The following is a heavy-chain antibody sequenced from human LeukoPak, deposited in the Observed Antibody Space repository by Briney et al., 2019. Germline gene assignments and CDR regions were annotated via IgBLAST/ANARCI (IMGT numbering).Heavy chain of an antibody. V-gene: IGHV3-7*01. CDR1: GFTFSSYL. CDR3: ARSTFGSGSYGFDY. D-gene: IGHD3-10*01. CDR2: IKQDGSEK. J-gene: IGHJ4*02. Sequence: GGSLRLSCAASGFTFSSYLMSWVRQAPGKGLEWVANIKQDGSEKYYVDSVKGRFTISRDNAKNSLYLQMNSLRAEDTAVYYCARSTFGSGSYGFDYWGQGTLVTVSS.